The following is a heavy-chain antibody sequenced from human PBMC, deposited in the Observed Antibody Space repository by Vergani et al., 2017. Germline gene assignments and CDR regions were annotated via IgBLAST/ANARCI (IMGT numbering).Heavy chain of an antibody. V-gene: IGHV3-30*02. J-gene: IGHJ6*02. CDR2: IRYDGSNK. Sequence: QVQLVETGGGVVQPGGSLRLYCATSGFSFNTYGAHWVRQAPGKGLEWVAFIRYDGSNKYYVDSVKGRFTISRDNSKNTLYLQMNSLRAEDTALYYCAKDQGQWRGRLYYGMDVWGQGTTVTVSS. CDR3: AKDQGQWRGRLYYGMDV. D-gene: IGHD6-19*01. CDR1: GFSFNTYG.